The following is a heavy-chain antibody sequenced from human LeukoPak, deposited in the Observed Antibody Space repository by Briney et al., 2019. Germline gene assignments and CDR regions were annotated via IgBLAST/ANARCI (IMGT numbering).Heavy chain of an antibody. Sequence: SETLSLTCTVSGGSISNNYWNWIRQATGKGLEWIGYIYSGGTTSHNPSLKSRISMSVDTSKNQFSLRLSSVTAADTAVYYCASGSVWGQGILVTVSS. CDR1: GGSISNNY. V-gene: IGHV4-59*01. CDR2: IYSGGTT. D-gene: IGHD1-26*01. J-gene: IGHJ4*02. CDR3: ASGSV.